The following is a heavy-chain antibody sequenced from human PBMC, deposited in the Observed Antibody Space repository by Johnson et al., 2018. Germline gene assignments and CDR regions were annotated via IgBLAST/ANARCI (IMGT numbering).Heavy chain of an antibody. CDR2: ISYDGSNK. CDR1: GFTFSSYA. Sequence: QVQLVESGGGVVQPGRSLRLSCAASGFTFSSYAMHWVRQAPGKGLEWVAVISYDGSNKYYADSVKGRFTISRDNSKNTLYLQMNSLRAEDTAVYYCARDQSPPARYYGSAFDIWGQGTMVTVSS. V-gene: IGHV3-30-3*01. J-gene: IGHJ3*02. D-gene: IGHD3-10*01. CDR3: ARDQSPPARYYGSAFDI.